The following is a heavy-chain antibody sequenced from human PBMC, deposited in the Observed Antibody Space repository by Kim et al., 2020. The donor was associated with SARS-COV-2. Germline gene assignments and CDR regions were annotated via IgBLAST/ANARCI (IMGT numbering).Heavy chain of an antibody. D-gene: IGHD1-1*01. CDR3: AAFKQQLVRLSFDD. V-gene: IGHV4-39*01. Sequence: YHPSLSSRVTISVDTAKNQFSLQLSSVTAADPAVYYCAAFKQQLVRLSFDDWGQGSLVIVSS. J-gene: IGHJ4*02.